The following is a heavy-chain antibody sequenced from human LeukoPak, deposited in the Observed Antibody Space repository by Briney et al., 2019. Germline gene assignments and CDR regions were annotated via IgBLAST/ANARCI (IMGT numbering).Heavy chain of an antibody. D-gene: IGHD3-9*01. Sequence: PSETLSLTCTVSGGSNSSYYWSWIRQPPGKGLEWIGHIYYSGSASYNPSLKSRVTISVDTSKNQFSLKLSSVTAADTAVYYCARSRYFDWLLYPIWFDRCGQGTLVTVSS. J-gene: IGHJ5*02. CDR1: GGSNSSYY. CDR3: ARSRYFDWLLYPIWFDR. CDR2: IYYSGSA. V-gene: IGHV4-59*01.